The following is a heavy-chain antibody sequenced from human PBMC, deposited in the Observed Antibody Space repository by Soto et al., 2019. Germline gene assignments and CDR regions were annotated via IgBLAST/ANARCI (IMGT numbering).Heavy chain of an antibody. CDR2: IILPFGTA. Sequence: SVKVSCKASGGAFSNYAISWVRQAPGQGLEWMGGIILPFGTANYAQKFQGRVTITADESMTTAYMELSGLRSEDTAVYYCAREAIVGATHYFDYWGQGTLVTVSS. J-gene: IGHJ4*02. CDR3: AREAIVGATHYFDY. D-gene: IGHD1-26*01. V-gene: IGHV1-69*13. CDR1: GGAFSNYA.